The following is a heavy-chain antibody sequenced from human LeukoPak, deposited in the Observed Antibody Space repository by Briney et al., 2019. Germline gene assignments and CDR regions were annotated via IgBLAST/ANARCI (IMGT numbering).Heavy chain of an antibody. Sequence: GGSLRLSCAASGFTFSCYWMSWVRQAPGKGLEWVANIKQDGSEKYYVDSVKGRFTISRDNAKNSLYLQMNSLRAEDTAVYYCARDGRPITYYDFWSVMSPFDYWGQGTLVTVSS. V-gene: IGHV3-7*05. D-gene: IGHD3-3*01. J-gene: IGHJ4*02. CDR1: GFTFSCYW. CDR2: IKQDGSEK. CDR3: ARDGRPITYYDFWSVMSPFDY.